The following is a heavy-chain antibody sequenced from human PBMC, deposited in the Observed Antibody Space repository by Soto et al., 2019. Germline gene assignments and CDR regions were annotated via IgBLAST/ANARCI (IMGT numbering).Heavy chain of an antibody. J-gene: IGHJ6*02. CDR3: ARIPSGYYDSSGYFSYYGMDV. V-gene: IGHV2-70*01. D-gene: IGHD3-22*01. CDR1: GFSLSTSGMC. CDR2: IDWDDDK. Sequence: SGPTLVNPTQTLTLTCTFSGFSLSTSGMCVSWIRQPPGKALEWLALIDWDDDKYYSTSLKTRLTISKDTSKNQVVLTMTNMDPVDTATYYCARIPSGYYDSSGYFSYYGMDVWGQGTTVTVSS.